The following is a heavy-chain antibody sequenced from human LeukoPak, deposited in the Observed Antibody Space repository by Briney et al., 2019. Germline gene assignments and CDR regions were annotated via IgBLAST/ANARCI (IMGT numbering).Heavy chain of an antibody. CDR3: ARQNYYDSSGSSCFDY. CDR1: GGSFSGYY. V-gene: IGHV4-34*01. D-gene: IGHD3-22*01. CDR2: INHSGST. Sequence: PSETLSLTCAVYGGSFSGYYWSWIRQPPGKGLEWIGEINHSGSTNYNPSLKSRVTISVDTSKNQFSLKLTSVTAADTAVYYCARQNYYDSSGSSCFDYWGQGTLVTVSS. J-gene: IGHJ4*02.